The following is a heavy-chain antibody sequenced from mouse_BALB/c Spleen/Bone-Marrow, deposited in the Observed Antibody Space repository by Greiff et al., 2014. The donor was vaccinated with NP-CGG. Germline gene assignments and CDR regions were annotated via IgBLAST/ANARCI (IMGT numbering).Heavy chain of an antibody. Sequence: VQGVESGAELVRPGSSVKISCKASGYAFSTYWMNWVKQRPGQGLEWIGQIYPGDGDTNYNGKFKGKATLTADKSSSTAYMQLSSLTSEDSAIYFCARGLRAYWGQGTLATVSA. CDR1: GYAFSTYW. J-gene: IGHJ3*01. CDR2: IYPGDGDT. V-gene: IGHV1-80*01. CDR3: ARGLRAY.